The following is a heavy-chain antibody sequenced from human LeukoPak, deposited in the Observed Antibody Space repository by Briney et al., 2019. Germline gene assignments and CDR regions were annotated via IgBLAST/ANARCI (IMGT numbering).Heavy chain of an antibody. CDR1: GGSISSYY. J-gene: IGHJ4*02. V-gene: IGHV4-59*01. Sequence: PSETLSLTCTVSGGSISSYYWSWIRQPPGKGLEWIGYIYYSGSTNYNPSLKSRVTISVDTSKNQFSLKLSSVTAADTAAYYCAREAAPGYYDSSGYYPSDYWGQGTLVTVSS. CDR2: IYYSGST. CDR3: AREAAPGYYDSSGYYPSDY. D-gene: IGHD3-22*01.